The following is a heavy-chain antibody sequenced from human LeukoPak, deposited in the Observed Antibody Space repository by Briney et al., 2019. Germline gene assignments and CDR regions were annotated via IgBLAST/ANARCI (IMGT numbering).Heavy chain of an antibody. Sequence: PGRSLRLSCAASGFTFSGYAIHWVRQAPGKGLEWAAVISSDGRDKHHADSVKGRFTISRDNSKNTLYLQTNSLRAEDTAVYYCARDLRRFAAYYFDYWGQGTLVTVSS. J-gene: IGHJ4*02. D-gene: IGHD5/OR15-5a*01. CDR3: ARDLRRFAAYYFDY. CDR1: GFTFSGYA. CDR2: ISSDGRDK. V-gene: IGHV3-30*03.